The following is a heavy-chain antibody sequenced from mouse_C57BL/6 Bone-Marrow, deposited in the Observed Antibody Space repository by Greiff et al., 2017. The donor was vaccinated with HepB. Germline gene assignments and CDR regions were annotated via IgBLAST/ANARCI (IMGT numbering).Heavy chain of an antibody. Sequence: QVQLQQPGAELVMPGASVKLSCKASGYNFTSYWMHWVKQRPGQGLEWIGEIDPSDSYTNYNQKFKGKSTLTVDKSSSAAYMQLSSLTSEDSAVYYCARGEITTVDYWGQGTTLTVSS. D-gene: IGHD1-1*01. CDR3: ARGEITTVDY. J-gene: IGHJ2*01. CDR2: IDPSDSYT. CDR1: GYNFTSYW. V-gene: IGHV1-69*01.